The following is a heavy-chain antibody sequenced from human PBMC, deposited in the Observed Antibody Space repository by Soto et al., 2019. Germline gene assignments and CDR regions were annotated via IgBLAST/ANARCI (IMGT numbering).Heavy chain of an antibody. CDR2: IYYSGST. J-gene: IGHJ4*02. CDR1: GGSINNYY. Sequence: QVQLQESGPGLVKPSETLSLTCTVSGGSINNYYWNWIRQSPGKGLEWIGYIYYSGSTNYNPSLKRRVTISLDTSRNQFSLKLSSVTAADTAVYYCARQRWFDYWGQGTLVTVSS. V-gene: IGHV4-59*08. CDR3: ARQRWFDY.